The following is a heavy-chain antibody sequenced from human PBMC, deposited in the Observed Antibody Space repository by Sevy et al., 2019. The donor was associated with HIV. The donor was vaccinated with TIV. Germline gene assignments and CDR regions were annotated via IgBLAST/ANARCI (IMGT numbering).Heavy chain of an antibody. Sequence: SETLSLTCAVYGGSFSGYYWNWIRQPPGKGLEWIGEINHSGSTHYNPSLKSRITISVDTSENQFSLRLNSVTAADTAVYYCARAPPVVVVPGAPSWFDPWGQGTLVTVSS. CDR1: GGSFSGYY. CDR2: INHSGST. CDR3: ARAPPVVVVPGAPSWFDP. V-gene: IGHV4-34*01. D-gene: IGHD2-2*01. J-gene: IGHJ5*02.